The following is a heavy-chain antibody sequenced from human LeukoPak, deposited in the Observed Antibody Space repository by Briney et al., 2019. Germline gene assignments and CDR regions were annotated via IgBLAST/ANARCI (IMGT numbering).Heavy chain of an antibody. CDR1: GGTFSSYA. D-gene: IGHD3-22*01. V-gene: IGHV1-69*13. J-gene: IGHJ5*02. CDR3: AGGHSSGYSNWFDP. CDR2: IIPIFGTA. Sequence: ASVKVSCKASGGTFSSYATSWVRQAPGQGLEWMGGIIPIFGTANYAQKFQGRVTITADESTSTAYMELSSLRSEDTAVYYCAGGHSSGYSNWFDPWGQGTLVTVSS.